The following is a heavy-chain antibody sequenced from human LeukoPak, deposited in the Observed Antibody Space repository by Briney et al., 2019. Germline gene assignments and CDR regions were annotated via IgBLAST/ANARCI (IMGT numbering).Heavy chain of an antibody. V-gene: IGHV3-23*01. CDR1: GFTFSDYA. J-gene: IGHJ4*02. CDR3: AKGDMPIMARALDY. D-gene: IGHD2-15*01. CDR2: LSGSGGST. Sequence: QTGGSLRLSCAASGFTFSDYAMNWVRQAPGKGLEWVSALSGSGGSTYYADPVQGRFTISRNNYENTLYLQMSRLRAEDTAVYYCAKGDMPIMARALDYRGQGTLVTVSS.